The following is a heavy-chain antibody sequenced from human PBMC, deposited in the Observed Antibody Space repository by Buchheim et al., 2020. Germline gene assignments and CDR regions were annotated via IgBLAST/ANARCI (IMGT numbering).Heavy chain of an antibody. Sequence: EVQLVESGGGLVQPGGSLRLSCAASEFTFSSYTMNWVRQAPGKGLEWVSYISSSSSTIYYADSVKGRFTIYRNKAKNSPYLQMNSLRAEDTAVYYCARDRLEYYYYGMDVWGRGTT. J-gene: IGHJ6*02. V-gene: IGHV3-48*01. CDR1: EFTFSSYT. CDR2: ISSSSSTI. D-gene: IGHD4-11*01. CDR3: ARDRLEYYYYGMDV.